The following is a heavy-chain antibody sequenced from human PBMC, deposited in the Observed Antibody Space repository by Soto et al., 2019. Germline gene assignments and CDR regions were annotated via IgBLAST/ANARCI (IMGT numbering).Heavy chain of an antibody. CDR1: GGSISSGGYY. J-gene: IGHJ3*02. Sequence: SETLSVTGTVSGGSISSGGYYWSWVRQHPGKGLEVVGYIYYSGSTYYNPSLKSRVAISVDASENQFSLKLVSVTAADTAVYYCARECSGGSSYGHDVFDISGQGHMVTV. V-gene: IGHV4-31*03. D-gene: IGHD2-15*01. CDR3: ARECSGGSSYGHDVFDI. CDR2: IYYSGST.